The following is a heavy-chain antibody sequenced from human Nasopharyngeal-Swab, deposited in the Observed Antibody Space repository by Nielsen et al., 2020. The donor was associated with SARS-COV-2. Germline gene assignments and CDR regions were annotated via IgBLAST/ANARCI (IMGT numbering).Heavy chain of an antibody. CDR2: IYYSGST. CDR1: GGSFSGYY. Sequence: SETLSLTCAVYGGSFSGYYWGWIRQPPGKGLEWIGSIYYSGSTYYNPSLKSRVTISVDTSKNQFSLKLSSVTAADTAVYYCAKTPIITMIVVVIEHWYFDLWGRGTLVTVSS. D-gene: IGHD3-22*01. V-gene: IGHV4-34*01. CDR3: AKTPIITMIVVVIEHWYFDL. J-gene: IGHJ2*01.